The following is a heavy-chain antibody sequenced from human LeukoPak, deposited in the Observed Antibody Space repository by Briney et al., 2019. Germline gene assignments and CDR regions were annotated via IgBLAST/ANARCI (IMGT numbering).Heavy chain of an antibody. CDR2: ISEDGGDT. Sequence: GGSLRLSCAASGFTFDDAMHWVRQTPGKGLECVSLISEDGGDTWYADSVKGRFTISRDNSKNSLYLQMNSLRAEDTAFYYCAKDKTRGPGDYWGQRTLVTVSS. J-gene: IGHJ4*02. CDR1: GFTFDDA. CDR3: AKDKTRGPGDY. V-gene: IGHV3-43*02. D-gene: IGHD1-14*01.